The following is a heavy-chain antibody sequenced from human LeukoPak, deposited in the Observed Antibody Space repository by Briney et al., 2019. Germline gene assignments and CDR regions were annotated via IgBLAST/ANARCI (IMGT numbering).Heavy chain of an antibody. V-gene: IGHV1-2*04. CDR3: ARGVDCGGDCGMDV. CDR2: INPNSGGT. J-gene: IGHJ6*02. Sequence: GASVKVSCKASGYTFTNYYMHWVRQAPGQGLEWMGWINPNSGGTNYAQKFQGWVTMTRDTSISTAYMELSRLRSDDTAVYYCARGVDCGGDCGMDVWGQGTTVTVSS. D-gene: IGHD2-21*02. CDR1: GYTFTNYY.